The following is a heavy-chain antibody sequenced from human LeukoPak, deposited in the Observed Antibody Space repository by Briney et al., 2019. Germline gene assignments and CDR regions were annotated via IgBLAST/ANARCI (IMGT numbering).Heavy chain of an antibody. CDR2: VHLSGAT. CDR3: TRESGAFSPFGL. J-gene: IGHJ1*01. D-gene: IGHD1-26*01. Sequence: SETLSLTCGVSGGPIITTNWWSWVRQPPGKGLEWIGEVHLSGATNYNPSLAGRVTMSIDSSKNQLSLELTSVTAADTAMYYCTRESGAFSPFGLWGQGTLVTVSS. CDR1: GGPIITTNW. V-gene: IGHV4-4*02.